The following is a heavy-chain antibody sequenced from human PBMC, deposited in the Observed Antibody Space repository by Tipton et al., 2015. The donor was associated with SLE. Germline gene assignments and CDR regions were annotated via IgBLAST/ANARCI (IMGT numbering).Heavy chain of an antibody. CDR1: GDSITSYY. V-gene: IGHV4-59*08. CDR2: IYHRGST. CDR3: ARGDILSTLHWFDS. D-gene: IGHD5/OR15-5a*01. J-gene: IGHJ5*01. Sequence: TLSLTCNVSGDSITSYYWSWLRQPPGKGLEWIGFIYHRGSTHYNPSLKSRVTLSLDTSKNQFSLTLDSVTAADAAVYYCARGDILSTLHWFDSWGQGTLVTVSS.